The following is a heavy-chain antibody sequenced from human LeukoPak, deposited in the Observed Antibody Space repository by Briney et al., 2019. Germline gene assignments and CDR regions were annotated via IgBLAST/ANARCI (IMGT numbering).Heavy chain of an antibody. J-gene: IGHJ4*02. CDR1: GYSISSGYY. CDR2: IYHSGST. CDR3: AGIVVVPAAKQFDY. D-gene: IGHD2-2*01. V-gene: IGHV4-38-2*01. Sequence: SETVSLICAVSGYSISSGYYWGWIRQPPGKGLEWIGSIYHSGSTYYNPSLKSRVTISVDTSKNQFSLKLSSVTAADTAVYYCAGIVVVPAAKQFDYWGQGTLVTVSS.